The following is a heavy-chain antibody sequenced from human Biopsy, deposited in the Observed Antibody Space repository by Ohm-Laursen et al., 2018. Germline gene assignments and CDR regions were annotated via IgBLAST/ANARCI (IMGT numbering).Heavy chain of an antibody. CDR1: GGTFSNYA. CDR2: IIAVSGLV. Sequence: AASVKVSCKASGGTFSNYAISWVRQAPVEGLEWMGGIIAVSGLVNYAPKFQGRVSITADKSTTTAYMELSNLKSEDTAVYYCATPFQYYDSWGGYPPFDHWGQGTLVTVSS. V-gene: IGHV1-69*10. CDR3: ATPFQYYDSWGGYPPFDH. D-gene: IGHD3-3*01. J-gene: IGHJ4*02.